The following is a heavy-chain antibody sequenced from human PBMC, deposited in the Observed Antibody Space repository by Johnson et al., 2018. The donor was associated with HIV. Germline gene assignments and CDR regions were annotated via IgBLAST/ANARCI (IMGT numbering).Heavy chain of an antibody. D-gene: IGHD3-16*01. CDR3: AKGEWGAGTDAFDI. J-gene: IGHJ3*02. Sequence: QVPLVESGGGVVQPGRSLRLSCAASGFTFSSYPMHWVRQAPGKGLEWVAVIWSDGSNKYYADSVKGRFTISRDNSKNTLYLQMNSLRAEDTAVYYCAKGEWGAGTDAFDIWGQGTMVTVSS. CDR1: GFTFSSYP. CDR2: IWSDGSNK. V-gene: IGHV3-33*06.